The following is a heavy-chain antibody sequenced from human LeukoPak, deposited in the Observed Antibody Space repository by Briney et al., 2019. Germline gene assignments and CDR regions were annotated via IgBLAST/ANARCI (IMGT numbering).Heavy chain of an antibody. CDR1: GNAISSVHY. V-gene: IGHV4-38-2*02. CDR2: IYLSGTT. D-gene: IGHD3-9*01. Sequence: SETLSLTRSLSGNAISSVHYWGWIRQTPGTGLEWSGSIYLSGTTYYNPSLKSRVTISVDTSTNQFSLKLSSVTAADTAVYFCARIFILSGFSSYFDHWGQGTLVTVSS. J-gene: IGHJ4*02. CDR3: ARIFILSGFSSYFDH.